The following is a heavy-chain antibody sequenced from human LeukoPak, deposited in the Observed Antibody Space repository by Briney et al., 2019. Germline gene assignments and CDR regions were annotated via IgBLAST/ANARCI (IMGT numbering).Heavy chain of an antibody. J-gene: IGHJ4*02. CDR1: GFTSSSYG. V-gene: IGHV3-30*18. CDR2: ISYDGSNK. D-gene: IGHD4-23*01. Sequence: GGSLRLSCAASGFTSSSYGMHWVRQAPGKGLEWVAVISYDGSNKYYADSVKGRFTISRDNSKNTLYLQMNSLRAEDTAVYYCAKSYSRGTTVVTSDYWGQGTLVTVSS. CDR3: AKSYSRGTTVVTSDY.